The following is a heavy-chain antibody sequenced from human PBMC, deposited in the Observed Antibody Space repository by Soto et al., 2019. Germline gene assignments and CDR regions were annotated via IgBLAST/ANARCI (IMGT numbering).Heavy chain of an antibody. D-gene: IGHD1-7*01. V-gene: IGHV3-23*01. Sequence: EVQLLESGGGLVQPGGSLRLSCTASGFTFSNYAMSWVRQPPGQGLECVSDIGGSGGNTHYADSVKGRFTISRDNSKNTLYLQMNSLRAEDTAIYYCAKDFRGTIADAFDIWGQGTMVTVSS. CDR3: AKDFRGTIADAFDI. CDR2: IGGSGGNT. J-gene: IGHJ3*02. CDR1: GFTFSNYA.